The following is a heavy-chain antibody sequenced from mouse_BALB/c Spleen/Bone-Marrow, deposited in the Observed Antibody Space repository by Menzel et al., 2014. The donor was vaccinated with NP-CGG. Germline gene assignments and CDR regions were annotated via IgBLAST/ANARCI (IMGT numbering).Heavy chain of an antibody. D-gene: IGHD2-2*01. J-gene: IGHJ2*01. CDR1: GYAFTNYL. V-gene: IGHV1-54*03. CDR2: INPGSGGT. CDR3: ARGGHGSY. Sequence: VQLQQSGAELVRPGTSVKVSCKASGYAFTNYLIEWVKQRPGQGLEWIGVINPGSGGTNYNEKFKGKATLTADNSSNTAYMHLSSLTSDDPAAYFCARGGHGSYWGQGTTLTVSS.